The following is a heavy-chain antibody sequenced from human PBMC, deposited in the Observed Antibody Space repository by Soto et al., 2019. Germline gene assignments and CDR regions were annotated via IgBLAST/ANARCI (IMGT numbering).Heavy chain of an antibody. Sequence: GGSLRLSCAASGFTFSNAWMSWVRQAPGKGLEWVGRIKSKTDGGTTDYAAPVKGRFTISRDNAKNSLYLQMNSLRAEDTAVYYCTRDHHFDHWGQGTLVTVSS. V-gene: IGHV3-15*01. CDR2: IKSKTDGGTT. CDR1: GFTFSNAW. CDR3: TRDHHFDH. J-gene: IGHJ5*02.